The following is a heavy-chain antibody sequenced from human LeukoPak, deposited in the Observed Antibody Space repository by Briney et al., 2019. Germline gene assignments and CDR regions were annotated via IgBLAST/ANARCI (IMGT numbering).Heavy chain of an antibody. CDR3: ARIPRRVPHNWFDP. CDR1: GYTFTTYD. Sequence: ASVKVSCKASGYTFTTYDINWVRQAAGQGLEWMGWMNPHSGNAGYAQKFQGRVTMTRDTSISTAYMELSSLRSEDTAVYYCARIPRRVPHNWFDPWGQGTLVTVSS. V-gene: IGHV1-8*01. D-gene: IGHD2-2*01. CDR2: MNPHSGNA. J-gene: IGHJ5*02.